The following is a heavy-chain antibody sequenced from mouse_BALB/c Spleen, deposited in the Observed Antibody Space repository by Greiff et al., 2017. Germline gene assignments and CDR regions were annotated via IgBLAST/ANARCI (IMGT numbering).Heavy chain of an antibody. V-gene: IGHV2-6-7*01. CDR3: ARVGMGPPRYFDV. D-gene: IGHD2-10*02. CDR2: IWGDGST. CDR1: GFSLTGYG. Sequence: QVQLKASGPGLVAPSQSLSITCTVSGFSLTGYGVNWVRQPPGKGLEWLGMIWGDGSTDYNSALKSRLSISKDNSKSQVFLKMNSLQTDDTARYYCARVGMGPPRYFDVWGAGTTVTVAS. J-gene: IGHJ1*01.